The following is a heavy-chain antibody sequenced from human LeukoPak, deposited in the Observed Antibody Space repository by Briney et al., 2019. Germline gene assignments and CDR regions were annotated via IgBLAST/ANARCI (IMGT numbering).Heavy chain of an antibody. V-gene: IGHV3-21*04. Sequence: GGSLRLSCAASGFTFSSYSMNWVRQAPGKGLKWVSSISSSSSYIYYADSVKGRFTISRDNSKNTLYLQMNSLRAEDTAVYYCASAKWEDYYYYGMDVWGQGTTVTVSS. D-gene: IGHD1-26*01. J-gene: IGHJ6*02. CDR2: ISSSSSYI. CDR1: GFTFSSYS. CDR3: ASAKWEDYYYYGMDV.